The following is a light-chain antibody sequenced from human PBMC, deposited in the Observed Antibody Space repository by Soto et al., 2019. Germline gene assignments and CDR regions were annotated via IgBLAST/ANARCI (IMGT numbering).Light chain of an antibody. Sequence: QSALTQPRSVSGSPGQSVTISCTGSDSDVGGHNYVSWYQQVPDKAPKPIISDVNKRPSGVPDLFSGSKSGNTASLTSSGLQTEDEGDYFCCSYTGSYNYVFGPGTKVTVL. CDR3: CSYTGSYNYV. V-gene: IGLV2-11*01. J-gene: IGLJ1*01. CDR1: DSDVGGHNY. CDR2: DVN.